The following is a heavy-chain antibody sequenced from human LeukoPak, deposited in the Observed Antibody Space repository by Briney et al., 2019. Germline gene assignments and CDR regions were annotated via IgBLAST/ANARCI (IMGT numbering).Heavy chain of an antibody. D-gene: IGHD3-22*01. CDR2: IKQDGSEK. CDR3: ARDKGDYDTSGSLFVF. V-gene: IGHV3-7*03. CDR1: GFTFSRYW. Sequence: GGSLRLSCAASGFTFSRYWMSWVRQAPRKGLEWVANIKQDGSEKYYVDSVKGRFTISRDDAKNSLYLQMYSLRAEDTAVYYCARDKGDYDTSGSLFVFGGQGTLVTVSS. J-gene: IGHJ4*01.